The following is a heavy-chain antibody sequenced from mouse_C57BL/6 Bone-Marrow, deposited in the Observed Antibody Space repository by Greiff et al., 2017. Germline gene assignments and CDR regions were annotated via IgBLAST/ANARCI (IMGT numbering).Heavy chain of an antibody. V-gene: IGHV15-2*01. J-gene: IGHJ4*01. D-gene: IGHD1-1*01. CDR1: DSEVFPIAY. CDR2: ILPSIGRT. Sequence: VQLQQSGSELRSPGSSVKLSCKDFDSEVFPIAYMSWVRQKPGHGFEWIGGILPSIGRTIYGEKFEDKATLDADTLSNTAYLELNSLTSEDSAIYYCARGYGSIPYAMDYWGQGTSVTVSS. CDR3: ARGYGSIPYAMDY.